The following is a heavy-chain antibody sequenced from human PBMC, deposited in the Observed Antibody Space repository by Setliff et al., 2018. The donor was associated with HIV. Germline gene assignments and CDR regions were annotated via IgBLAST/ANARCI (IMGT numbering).Heavy chain of an antibody. J-gene: IGHJ6*02. V-gene: IGHV4-39*07. CDR3: ARRPAGAVAGGYGMDV. CDR1: AGSISSSNYY. Sequence: SETLSLTCTVSAGSISSSNYYWGWIRQPPGKGLEWIGSIYYSYSSGSTYYNPSLKSRVTISVDTSKNQFSLKLRSVTAADTAVYYCARRPAGAVAGGYGMDVWGQGTTVTVSS. D-gene: IGHD6-19*01. CDR2: IYYSYSSGST.